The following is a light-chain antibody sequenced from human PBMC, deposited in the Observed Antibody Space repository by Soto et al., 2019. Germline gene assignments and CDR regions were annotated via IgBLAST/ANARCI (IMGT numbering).Light chain of an antibody. CDR2: EVS. CDR3: SSYVGSNSLV. Sequence: ALTQPPSASGSPGQSVTISCTGTSSDVGGYNYVSWYQQHPGKAPKLMIYEVSKRPSGVPDRFSGSKSGNTASLPVSGLQAEDEADYYCSSYVGSNSLVFGGGTKLTVL. CDR1: SSDVGGYNY. V-gene: IGLV2-8*01. J-gene: IGLJ2*01.